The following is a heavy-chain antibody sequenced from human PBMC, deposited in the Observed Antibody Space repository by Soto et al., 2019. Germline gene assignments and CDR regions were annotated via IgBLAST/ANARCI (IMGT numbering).Heavy chain of an antibody. CDR3: ARYSGYDSCFDY. Sequence: SETLSLTCTVSGGSISSSSYYWGWIRQPPGKGLEWIGSIYYSGSTYYNPSLKSRVTISVDTSKNQFSLKLSSVTAADTAGYYCARYSGYDSCFDYWGQGTLVTVSS. V-gene: IGHV4-39*01. J-gene: IGHJ4*02. D-gene: IGHD5-12*01. CDR1: GGSISSSSYY. CDR2: IYYSGST.